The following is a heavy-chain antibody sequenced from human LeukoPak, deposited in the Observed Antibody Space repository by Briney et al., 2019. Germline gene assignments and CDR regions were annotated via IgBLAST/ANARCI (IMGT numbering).Heavy chain of an antibody. V-gene: IGHV3-23*01. D-gene: IGHD6-13*01. J-gene: IGHJ5*01. Sequence: AGGSLRLSCAASGFTFSSYAMSWVRQAPGKGLEWVSTITGSGGTTYYADSVKGRFTISRDNSKNTLYLQKNSLRAEDTALYYCARESPVAATGRSWFDSWGQGTLVTVSS. CDR1: GFTFSSYA. CDR3: ARESPVAATGRSWFDS. CDR2: ITGSGGTT.